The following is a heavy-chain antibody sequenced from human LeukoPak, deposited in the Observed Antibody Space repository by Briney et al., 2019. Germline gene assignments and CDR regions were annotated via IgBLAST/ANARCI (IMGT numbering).Heavy chain of an antibody. D-gene: IGHD3-10*01. CDR1: GGTFSSYA. J-gene: IGHJ6*02. V-gene: IGHV1-69*04. CDR3: ARNTYYYGSGSLATSYYYYGMDV. Sequence: GASVKVSCKASGGTFSSYAISWVRQAPGQGLEWMGRIIPILGIANYAQKFQGRVTITADKSTCTAYMELSSLRSEDTAVYYCARNTYYYGSGSLATSYYYYGMDVWGQGTTVTVSS. CDR2: IIPILGIA.